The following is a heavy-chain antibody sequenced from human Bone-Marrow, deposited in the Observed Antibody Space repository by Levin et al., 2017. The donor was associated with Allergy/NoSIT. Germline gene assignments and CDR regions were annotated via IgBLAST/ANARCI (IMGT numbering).Heavy chain of an antibody. Sequence: SVKVSCKASGGTFSSYAISWVRQAPGQGLEWMGGIIPIFGTANYAQKFQGRVTITADESTSTAYMELSSLRSEDTAVYYCARAGYCSGGSCYDPNNYYYYGMDVWGQGTTVTVSS. D-gene: IGHD2-15*01. CDR3: ARAGYCSGGSCYDPNNYYYYGMDV. CDR2: IIPIFGTA. V-gene: IGHV1-69*13. CDR1: GGTFSSYA. J-gene: IGHJ6*02.